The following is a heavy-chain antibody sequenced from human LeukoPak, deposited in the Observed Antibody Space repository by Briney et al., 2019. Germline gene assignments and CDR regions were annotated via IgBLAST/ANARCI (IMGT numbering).Heavy chain of an antibody. Sequence: VASVKVSCKASGYTFTGYYMHWVRQAPGQGHEWMGRINPNSGGTNYAQKFQGRVTMTRDTSISTAYMELSRLRSDDTAVYYCATLYSYGYFDYWGQGTLVTVSS. CDR2: INPNSGGT. V-gene: IGHV1-2*06. CDR3: ATLYSYGYFDY. D-gene: IGHD5-18*01. J-gene: IGHJ4*02. CDR1: GYTFTGYY.